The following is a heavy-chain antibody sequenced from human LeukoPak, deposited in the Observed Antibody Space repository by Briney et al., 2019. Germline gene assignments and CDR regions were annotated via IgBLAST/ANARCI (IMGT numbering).Heavy chain of an antibody. CDR1: GFTFDDHS. D-gene: IGHD3-10*01. CDR2: IRSKAYAGTT. Sequence: GGSLRLSCTTSGFTFDDHSMSWVRQAPGKGLEWVGFIRSKAYAGTTEYAASVKGRFTISRDDSKSIAYLQMNSLKTEDTAVYYCTRDGRPYYYGSGSRSWFDPWGQGTLVIVSS. V-gene: IGHV3-49*04. CDR3: TRDGRPYYYGSGSRSWFDP. J-gene: IGHJ5*02.